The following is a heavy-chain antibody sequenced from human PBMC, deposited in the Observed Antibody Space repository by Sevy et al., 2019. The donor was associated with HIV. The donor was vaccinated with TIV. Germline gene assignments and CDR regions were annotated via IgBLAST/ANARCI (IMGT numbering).Heavy chain of an antibody. CDR2: LSGNGGST. V-gene: IGHV3-23*01. Sequence: GGSLRLSCAASGFTFSSYAMSWVRQAPGKGLEWVSGLSGNGGSTNYADSVKGRFARYRDNSKMTLYLQMNNLRAEDTAIYFCAKDRIWELGDAFDIWGQGTMVTVSS. J-gene: IGHJ3*02. CDR1: GFTFSSYA. CDR3: AKDRIWELGDAFDI. D-gene: IGHD1-7*01.